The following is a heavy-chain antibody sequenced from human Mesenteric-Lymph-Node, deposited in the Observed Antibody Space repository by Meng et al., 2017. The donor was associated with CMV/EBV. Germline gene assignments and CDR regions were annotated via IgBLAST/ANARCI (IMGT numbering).Heavy chain of an antibody. V-gene: IGHV1-2*02. CDR2: INPNSGGT. CDR1: GYTFTGYY. J-gene: IGHJ4*02. CDR3: ARDMVFGVVTSDY. D-gene: IGHD3-3*01. Sequence: ASVTVSCKASGYTFTGYYMHWVRQAPGQGLEWMGWINPNSGGTNYAQKFQGRVTMTRDTSISTAHMELSRLRSDDTAVYYCARDMVFGVVTSDYWGQGTLVTVSS.